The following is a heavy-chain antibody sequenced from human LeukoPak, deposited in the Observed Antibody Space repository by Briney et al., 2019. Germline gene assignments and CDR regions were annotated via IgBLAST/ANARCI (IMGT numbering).Heavy chain of an antibody. CDR1: GGSFSGYY. Sequence: SETLSLTCAVYGGSFSGYYWSWIRQPPGKGLEWIGEINHSGSTNYNPSLKSRVTISVDTSKNQFSLKLSSVTAADTAVYYCARGRDTAMVYSGFDYWGQGTLVTVSS. CDR2: INHSGST. J-gene: IGHJ4*02. D-gene: IGHD5-18*01. V-gene: IGHV4-34*01. CDR3: ARGRDTAMVYSGFDY.